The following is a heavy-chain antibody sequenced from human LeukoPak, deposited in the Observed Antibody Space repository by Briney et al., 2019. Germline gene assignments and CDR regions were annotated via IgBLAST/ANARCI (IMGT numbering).Heavy chain of an antibody. CDR2: IHYSRNT. CDR3: ARDLWGAGGTQY. V-gene: IGHV4-61*01. D-gene: IGHD2-15*01. Sequence: PSETLSLTCTVSGGSISSGSGYWSWIRQPPGKGPEWIGYIHYSRNTNYSPSLKSRVTISADTSKTQVYLKLRSVTAADTAVYYCARDLWGAGGTQYWGQGILVTVSS. CDR1: GGSISSGSGY. J-gene: IGHJ4*02.